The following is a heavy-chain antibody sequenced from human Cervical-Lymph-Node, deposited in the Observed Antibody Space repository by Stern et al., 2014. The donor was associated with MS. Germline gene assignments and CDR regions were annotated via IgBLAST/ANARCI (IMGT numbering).Heavy chain of an antibody. Sequence: VQLEESGGGVVQPGRSLRLSCAASGFTFSSSGMHWVRQAPGKGLEWLSIIWYDGSNRYYADSVKGRCTISRDNSKNTMYLQMNSLRAEDTAVYYCAREGGNTAEYFQHWGQGTLVTVSS. CDR3: AREGGNTAEYFQH. V-gene: IGHV3-33*01. CDR1: GFTFSSSG. CDR2: IWYDGSNR. D-gene: IGHD4-23*01. J-gene: IGHJ1*01.